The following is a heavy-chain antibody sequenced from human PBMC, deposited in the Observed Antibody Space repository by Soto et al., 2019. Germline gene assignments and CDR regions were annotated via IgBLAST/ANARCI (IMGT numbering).Heavy chain of an antibody. J-gene: IGHJ6*04. V-gene: IGHV3-66*01. CDR2: IQSGGPT. CDR1: GFTVSSKY. D-gene: IGHD2-15*01. CDR3: ARDDVLCDGGRCYGVPLDV. Sequence: PGGSLRLSCAASGFTVSSKYMSWVRRAPGKGLEWVSLIQSGGPTYYADSVKGRFTISRDTSENTLHLQMDSLRAEDTAVYYCARDDVLCDGGRCYGVPLDVWDKGTTVTVSS.